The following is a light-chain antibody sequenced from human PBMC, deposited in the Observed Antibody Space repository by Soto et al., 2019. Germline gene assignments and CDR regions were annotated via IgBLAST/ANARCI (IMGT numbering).Light chain of an antibody. J-gene: IGLJ1*01. CDR3: CSYATSTTYV. Sequence: QSALTQPASVSGSPGQSITISFTGTSSDVGTYNLVSWYQQHPNKAPKLLIYEANKRPSGVSNRFSGSKSGNTASLTISGLQAEDEADYYCCSYATSTTYVFGSGTKVTVL. CDR2: EAN. CDR1: SSDVGTYNL. V-gene: IGLV2-23*01.